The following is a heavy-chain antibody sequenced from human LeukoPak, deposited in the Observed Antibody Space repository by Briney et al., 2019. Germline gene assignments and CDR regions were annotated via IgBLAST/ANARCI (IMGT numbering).Heavy chain of an antibody. CDR2: IIPIFGTA. CDR3: ARSTQNYDFWSGYYYYYYYGMDV. V-gene: IGHV1-69*13. CDR1: GGTFSSYA. D-gene: IGHD3-3*01. Sequence: SVKVSCKASGGTFSSYAISWVRQAPGQGLEWMGGIIPIFGTANYAQKFQGRVTITADESTSTAYMELSSLRSEDTAVCYCARSTQNYDFWSGYYYYYYYGMDVWGQGTTVTVSS. J-gene: IGHJ6*02.